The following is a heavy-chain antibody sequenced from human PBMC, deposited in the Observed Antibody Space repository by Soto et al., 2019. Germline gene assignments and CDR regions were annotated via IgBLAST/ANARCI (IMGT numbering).Heavy chain of an antibody. CDR1: GFTFSTHW. CDR2: INSDGSTT. J-gene: IGHJ4*02. D-gene: IGHD5-12*01. Sequence: EVQLLESGGGLIQPGGSLRLSCAASGFTFSTHWMHWVRQAPGKGLVWVSRINSDGSTTNYVDSVKGRFTISRDNAKNTVYLQMNSLRVEDTAVYYCARVPTGGYDWVWGQGTLVIVSS. CDR3: ARVPTGGYDWV. V-gene: IGHV3-74*01.